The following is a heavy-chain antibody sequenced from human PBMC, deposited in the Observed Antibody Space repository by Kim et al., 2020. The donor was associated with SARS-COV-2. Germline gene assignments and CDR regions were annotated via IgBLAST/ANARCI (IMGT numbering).Heavy chain of an antibody. CDR1: GGSIRSYY. CDR2: IYKSGRT. V-gene: IGHV4-59*13. D-gene: IGHD2-21*01. CDR3: EGVVGRTLSFDY. Sequence: SETLSLTCTVSGGSIRSYYWSWIRQPPGKGLEWIGYIYKSGRTNYNPSIKSRVTISVDTSKKQFSLKLHSVNAVDTPVYYGEGVVGRTLSFDYWDPGTVV. J-gene: IGHJ4*02.